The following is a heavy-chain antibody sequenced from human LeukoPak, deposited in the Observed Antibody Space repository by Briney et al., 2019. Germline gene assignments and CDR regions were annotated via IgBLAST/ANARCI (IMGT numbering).Heavy chain of an antibody. J-gene: IGHJ4*02. CDR1: GFTLSSYA. D-gene: IGHD6-19*01. CDR2: ISGSGDTT. Sequence: GGSLRLSCAASGFTLSSYAMSWVRQAPGKGLEWISAISGSGDTTYYADSVKGRFSISSDNSKNTLSLQMHTLRAEDTAVYFCAKDFGSAWSRLFYWGQGTLVTVSS. CDR3: AKDFGSAWSRLFY. V-gene: IGHV3-23*01.